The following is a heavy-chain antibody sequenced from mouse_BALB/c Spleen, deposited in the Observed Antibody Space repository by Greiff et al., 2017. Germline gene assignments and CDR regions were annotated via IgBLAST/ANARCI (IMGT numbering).Heavy chain of an antibody. J-gene: IGHJ2*01. CDR2: IDPENGDT. Sequence: EVQLQQSGAELVRSGASVKLSCTASGFNIKDYYMHWVKQRPEQGLEWIGWIDPENGDTEYAPKFQGKATMTADTSSNTAYLQLSSLTSEDTAVYYCNAYGNYRFDYWGQGTTLTVSS. CDR3: NAYGNYRFDY. V-gene: IGHV14-4*02. CDR1: GFNIKDYY. D-gene: IGHD2-1*01.